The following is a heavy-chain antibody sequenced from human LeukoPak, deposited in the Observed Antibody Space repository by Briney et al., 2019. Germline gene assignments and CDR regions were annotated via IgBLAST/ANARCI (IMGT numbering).Heavy chain of an antibody. J-gene: IGHJ4*02. D-gene: IGHD5-24*01. V-gene: IGHV3-7*04. Sequence: GGSLRLSCAASGFTFSSYWMSWVRQAPGKGLEWVANIKQDGSKKSYVGSVKSRFTISRDNAKNSLYLQMNSLRAEDTAIYYCTRVGYIDEGIDYWGQGTLVTVSS. CDR2: IKQDGSKK. CDR1: GFTFSSYW. CDR3: TRVGYIDEGIDY.